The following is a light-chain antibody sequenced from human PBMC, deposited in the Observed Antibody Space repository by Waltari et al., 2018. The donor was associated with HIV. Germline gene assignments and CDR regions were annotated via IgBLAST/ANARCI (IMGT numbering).Light chain of an antibody. Sequence: QMTQSPSSLSASVGDRVIITCRASQDITTSLAWYQLKPGGTPRLLIFAASGLHGGVPPRFSGSGSGTVFVLTISNLQPEDSATYYCQQASSFPLSFGGGTKVEI. CDR1: QDITTS. CDR3: QQASSFPLS. V-gene: IGKV1-12*01. J-gene: IGKJ4*01. CDR2: AAS.